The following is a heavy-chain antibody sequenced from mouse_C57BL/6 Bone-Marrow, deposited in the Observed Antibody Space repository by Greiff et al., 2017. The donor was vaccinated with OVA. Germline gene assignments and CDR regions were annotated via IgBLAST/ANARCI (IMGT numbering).Heavy chain of an antibody. CDR2: IRLKSDNYAT. CDR1: GFTFSNYW. V-gene: IGHV6-3*01. Sequence: EVKLMESGGGLVQPGGSMKLSCVASGFTFSNYWMNWVSQSPEKGLEWVAQIRLKSDNYATHYGEFVKGRFTISRDASQSSVYLQMNNLRAEDTGIYYGTGGGWLLFRCAYWGQGTLVTVSA. J-gene: IGHJ3*01. D-gene: IGHD2-3*01. CDR3: TGGGWLLFRCAY.